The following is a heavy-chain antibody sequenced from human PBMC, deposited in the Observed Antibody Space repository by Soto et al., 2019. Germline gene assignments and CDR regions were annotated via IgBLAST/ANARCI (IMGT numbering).Heavy chain of an antibody. CDR2: INPNSGGT. V-gene: IGHV1-2*04. CDR1: GYTFTGYY. D-gene: IGHD3-10*01. Sequence: ASVKVSCKASGYTFTGYYMHWARQAHGQGLEWMGWINPNSGGTNYAQKFQGWVTMTRDTSISTAYMELSRLRSDDTAVYYCAREVGWDSTMGMDVWGQGTTVTVSS. J-gene: IGHJ6*02. CDR3: AREVGWDSTMGMDV.